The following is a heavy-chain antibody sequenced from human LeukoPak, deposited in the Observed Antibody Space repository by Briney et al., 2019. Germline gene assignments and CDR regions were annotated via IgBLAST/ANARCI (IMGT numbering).Heavy chain of an antibody. J-gene: IGHJ4*02. V-gene: IGHV4-59*12. CDR2: IYYTGST. Sequence: SETLSLTCTISGGSISSYFWSWIRQPPGKGLEWIGYIYYTGSTNYNPSLKSRVIISLDTSKNQFSLKLTSVTAADTAFYYCAKDVGSLAGNSWGQGTLVTVSS. D-gene: IGHD6-19*01. CDR3: AKDVGSLAGNS. CDR1: GGSISSYF.